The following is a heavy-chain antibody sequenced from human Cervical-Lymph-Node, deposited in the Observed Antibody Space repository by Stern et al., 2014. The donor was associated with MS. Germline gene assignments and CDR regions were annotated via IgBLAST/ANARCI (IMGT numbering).Heavy chain of an antibody. J-gene: IGHJ4*02. Sequence: QVQLQESGPGLVKPSQTLSLTCSVTGVSINIGSSYWAWIRQHPGKGLEWIGSIYSTGSTYYNSSLKSRLTISVDTSKDQFSLQLRSVTAADTAVYFCARGRAYYDLFFDSWGQGTLVTVSS. D-gene: IGHD3-22*01. CDR1: GVSINIGSSY. V-gene: IGHV4-31*03. CDR2: IYSTGST. CDR3: ARGRAYYDLFFDS.